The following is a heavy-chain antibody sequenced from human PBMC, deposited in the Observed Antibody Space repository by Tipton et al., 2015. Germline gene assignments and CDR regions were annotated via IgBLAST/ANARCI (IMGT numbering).Heavy chain of an antibody. CDR2: IDFRGST. CDR3: ARDAWAGDSRGFYYIY. D-gene: IGHD3-22*01. V-gene: IGHV4-59*01. J-gene: IGHJ4*02. CDR1: GGSIDSYY. Sequence: TLSLTCTVSGGSIDSYYWSWIRQPPGMRLEWIGYIDFRGSTEYNPSVKSRVSISVDRSKNQFSLRLNSVTAADTAVYFCARDAWAGDSRGFYYIYWGQATLARVSS.